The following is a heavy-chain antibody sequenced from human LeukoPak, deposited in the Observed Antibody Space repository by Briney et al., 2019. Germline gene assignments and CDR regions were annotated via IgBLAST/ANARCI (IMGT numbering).Heavy chain of an antibody. Sequence: GASVKVSCKASGGTFSSYAISWVRQAPGQGLEWMGRIIPIFGTANYAQKFQGRVTITTDESMSTAYMELSSLRSEDTAVYYCAREWDTAMVTKWFDPWGQGTLVTVSS. J-gene: IGHJ5*02. V-gene: IGHV1-69*05. CDR1: GGTFSSYA. CDR2: IIPIFGTA. CDR3: AREWDTAMVTKWFDP. D-gene: IGHD5-18*01.